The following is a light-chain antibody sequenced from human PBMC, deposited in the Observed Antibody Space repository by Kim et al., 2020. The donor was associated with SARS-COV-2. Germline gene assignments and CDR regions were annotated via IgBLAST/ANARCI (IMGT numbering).Light chain of an antibody. CDR2: EVT. CDR3: TSYAGSHNLV. Sequence: GQSVTISCTGTSSDVGGYNYVSWYQQHPGKAPKLMIYEVTKRPSGVPDRFSGSKSGNTAPLTVSGLQAEDEADYYCTSYAGSHNLVFGGGTQLTVL. V-gene: IGLV2-8*01. CDR1: SSDVGGYNY. J-gene: IGLJ2*01.